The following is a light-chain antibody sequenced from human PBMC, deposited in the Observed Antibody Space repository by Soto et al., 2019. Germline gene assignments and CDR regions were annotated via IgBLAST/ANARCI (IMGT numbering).Light chain of an antibody. Sequence: EIVLTQSPGTLAVSLGDGATLSCRASETVNRNYLAWYHQKPGQPPRLLIYGVSNRAPGVPDRFSGGGSGTEFTLTIVRLEPDDFGTYYCQQYIDSPRTFGQGTRVDVK. CDR2: GVS. J-gene: IGKJ1*01. CDR1: ETVNRNY. V-gene: IGKV3-20*01. CDR3: QQYIDSPRT.